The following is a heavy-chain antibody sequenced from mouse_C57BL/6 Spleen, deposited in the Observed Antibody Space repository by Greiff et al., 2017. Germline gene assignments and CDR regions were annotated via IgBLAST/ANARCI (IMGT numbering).Heavy chain of an antibody. CDR2: LWSGGST. CDR3: AKKGEYDYYAMYY. V-gene: IGHV2-5*01. D-gene: IGHD2-10*02. CDR1: GFSLTSYG. J-gene: IGHJ4*01. Sequence: QVQLQQSGPGLVQPSQRLSITCKVSGFSLTSYGVHWVRQSPGKGLEWLGVLWSGGSTGYNAAFMSRLSITKDNSKSQVFFKMNSLQADDTAIYYCAKKGEYDYYAMYYWGQGTSVTVSS.